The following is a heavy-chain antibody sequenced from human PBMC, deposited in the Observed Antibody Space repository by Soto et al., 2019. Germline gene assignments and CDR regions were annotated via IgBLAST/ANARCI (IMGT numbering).Heavy chain of an antibody. V-gene: IGHV3-30*18. Sequence: QVQLVESGGGVVQPGRSLRLSCAASGFTFSSYGMHWVRQAPGKGLEWVAVISYDGSNKYYADSVKGRFTISRDNSKNTLYLQMNSLRAEDTAVYYCAKGLWLGELAYYFDYWGQGTLVTVSS. J-gene: IGHJ4*02. CDR2: ISYDGSNK. D-gene: IGHD3-10*01. CDR3: AKGLWLGELAYYFDY. CDR1: GFTFSSYG.